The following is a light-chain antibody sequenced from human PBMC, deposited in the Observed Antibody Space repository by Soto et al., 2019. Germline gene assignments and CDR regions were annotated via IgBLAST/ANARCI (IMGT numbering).Light chain of an antibody. J-gene: IGLJ2*01. V-gene: IGLV2-11*01. CDR3: CSYAGDLAL. Sequence: QSALTQPRSVSGSPGQSVTISCTGTSSDVGGYDFVSCYQQHPGKAPKLMISDVSKRPSRVPNCCSGSKSGNTPSRTISGLQAEDEAYYYCCSYAGDLALFGGGTQLTVL. CDR1: SSDVGGYDF. CDR2: DVS.